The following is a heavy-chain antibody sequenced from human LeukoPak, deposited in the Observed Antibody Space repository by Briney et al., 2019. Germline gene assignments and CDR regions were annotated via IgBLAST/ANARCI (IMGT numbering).Heavy chain of an antibody. CDR1: GFTFSDDY. D-gene: IGHD5-18*01. V-gene: IGHV3-11*01. Sequence: GESLTLSCAASGFTFSDDYMSWIRQAPGQGQERDSYISSSGSTIYYADSVMGRFTIFRDNAKNSLYLQMNSLRAEHTAVYYCARVAGIQDIWGQGTMVTVSS. CDR3: ARVAGIQDI. J-gene: IGHJ3*02. CDR2: ISSSGSTI.